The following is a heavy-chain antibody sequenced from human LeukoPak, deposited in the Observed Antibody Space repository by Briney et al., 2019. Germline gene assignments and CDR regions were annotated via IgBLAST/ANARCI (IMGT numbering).Heavy chain of an antibody. V-gene: IGHV1-69*13. D-gene: IGHD3-3*01. CDR1: GGTSSSYA. J-gene: IGHJ6*02. CDR3: ARDVRFWSGYSDYYYYGMDV. CDR2: IIPIFGTA. Sequence: SVKVSCKASGGTSSSYAISWVRQAPGQGLEWMGGIIPIFGTANYAQKFQGRVTITADESTSTAYMELSSLRSEDTAVYYCARDVRFWSGYSDYYYYGMDVWGQGTTVTVSS.